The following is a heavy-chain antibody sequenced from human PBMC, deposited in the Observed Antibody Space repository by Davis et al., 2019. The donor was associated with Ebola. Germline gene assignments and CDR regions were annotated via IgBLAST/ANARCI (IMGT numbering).Heavy chain of an antibody. V-gene: IGHV5-51*01. Sequence: GESPKIPCKGPGYSFTSYWIGRVRQLPGKGLESMVNIYSRDSDTRYRPSFQDQVTIPADKPIRTAYLQWSSLKASDTAMYDCARRRQGELLPYDNYGMDVWGQGTTVTVSS. CDR1: GYSFTSYW. CDR2: IYSRDSDT. CDR3: ARRRQGELLPYDNYGMDV. D-gene: IGHD1-26*01. J-gene: IGHJ6*02.